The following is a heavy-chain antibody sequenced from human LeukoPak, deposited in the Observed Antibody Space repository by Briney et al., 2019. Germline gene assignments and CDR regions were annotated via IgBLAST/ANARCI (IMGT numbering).Heavy chain of an antibody. CDR1: GFSFSNYD. Sequence: GGSLRLSCAASGFSFSNYDTIWVRQAPGRGRDWVAFIRYDGSDKYFADSVKGRFTTSRDSSKTTLYLQLNSLRNEDTALYYCATWANNDECWGQGTLVTVSS. CDR2: IRYDGSDK. D-gene: IGHD1/OR15-1a*01. CDR3: ATWANNDEC. V-gene: IGHV3-30*02. J-gene: IGHJ4*02.